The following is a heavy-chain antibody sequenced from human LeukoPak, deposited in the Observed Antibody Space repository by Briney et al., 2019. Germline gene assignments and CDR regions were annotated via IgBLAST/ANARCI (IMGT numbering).Heavy chain of an antibody. Sequence: ASVKVSCKASGGTFCSYAISWVRQAPGQGLEWLGWINPNSGVTKYTQKFQGRVTLTRDTSTSTAYMELSSLRSDDTAVYYCARGGDSSSWFTSPDYWGQGTLVTVSS. D-gene: IGHD6-13*01. CDR2: INPNSGVT. CDR3: ARGGDSSSWFTSPDY. V-gene: IGHV1-2*02. CDR1: GGTFCSYA. J-gene: IGHJ4*02.